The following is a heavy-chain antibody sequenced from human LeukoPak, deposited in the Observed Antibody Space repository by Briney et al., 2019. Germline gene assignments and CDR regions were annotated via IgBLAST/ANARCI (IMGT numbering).Heavy chain of an antibody. J-gene: IGHJ5*02. CDR1: GYTFSSYW. Sequence: PAGSLRLSCAASGYTFSSYWMHWVRQAPGKGRVWVSRINSDGSSTSYADSVKGRFTISRDNAKNTLYLQMNSLRAEDTAVYCCYGGGGSNETWFDPWGQGTLVTVSS. D-gene: IGHD2-21*01. V-gene: IGHV3-74*01. CDR2: INSDGSST. CDR3: YGGGGSNETWFDP.